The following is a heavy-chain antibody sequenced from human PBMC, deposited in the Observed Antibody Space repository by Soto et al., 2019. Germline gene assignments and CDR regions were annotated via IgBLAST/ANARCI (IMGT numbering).Heavy chain of an antibody. CDR2: ISGSGGST. J-gene: IGHJ3*02. D-gene: IGHD5-18*01. Sequence: EVQLLESGGGLVQPGGSLRLSCAASGFTFSSYVMSWVRQAPGKGLEWVSAISGSGGSTYYADSVKGRFTISRDNSKNTLYLQMNSLRAEDTAVYYCAKDPPGYSYGYDDAFDIWGQGTMVTVSS. CDR3: AKDPPGYSYGYDDAFDI. V-gene: IGHV3-23*01. CDR1: GFTFSSYV.